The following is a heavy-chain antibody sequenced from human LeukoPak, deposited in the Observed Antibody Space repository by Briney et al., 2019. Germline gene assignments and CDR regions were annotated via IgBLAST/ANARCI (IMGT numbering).Heavy chain of an antibody. CDR1: GGSISTTNYY. CDR2: IYSSGST. Sequence: SETLSLTCTVSGGSISTTNYYWGWIRQPPGKGLEWIGNIYSSGSTYSNPSLKSRVTISLDTSRNQFSLKLNSVTAADTAVYFCATLVSTRYYFDYWGQGTLVTVSS. J-gene: IGHJ4*02. CDR3: ATLVSTRYYFDY. V-gene: IGHV4-39*07. D-gene: IGHD5/OR15-5a*01.